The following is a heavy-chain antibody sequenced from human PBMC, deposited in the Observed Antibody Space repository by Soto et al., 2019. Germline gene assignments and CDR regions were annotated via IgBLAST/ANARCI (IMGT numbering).Heavy chain of an antibody. CDR3: ARSFRGWFDP. CDR2: IGTAGDT. Sequence: GVSLRLSFSASGFTFSSYDMHWVRQATGKGLEWVSAIGTAGDTYYPCSGMLRFTISRENGKNSLYFQMNSQRAWATAAYYCARSFRGWFDPWGKGTMVTVSS. D-gene: IGHD3-10*01. J-gene: IGHJ5*02. CDR1: GFTFSSYD. V-gene: IGHV3-13*01.